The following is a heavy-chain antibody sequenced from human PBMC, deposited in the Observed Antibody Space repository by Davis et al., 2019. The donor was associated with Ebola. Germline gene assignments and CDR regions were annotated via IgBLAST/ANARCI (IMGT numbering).Heavy chain of an antibody. D-gene: IGHD6-19*01. V-gene: IGHV3-30*02. CDR1: GFTFSSYG. Sequence: GESLKISCAASGFTFSSYGMHWVRQAPGKGLEWVAFIRYDGSNKYYADSVKGRFTISRDNSKDTLYLQMNSLRAEDTAVYYCAKVEQWGWWGQGTLVTVSS. CDR2: IRYDGSNK. CDR3: AKVEQWGW. J-gene: IGHJ4*02.